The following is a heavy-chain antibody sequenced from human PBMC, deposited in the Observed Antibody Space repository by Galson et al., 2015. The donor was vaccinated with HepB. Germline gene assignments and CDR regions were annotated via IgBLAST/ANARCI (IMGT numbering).Heavy chain of an antibody. CDR2: IYSGGYR. CDR3: ARATSGGYCSRTSCYYFDY. D-gene: IGHD2-2*01. V-gene: IGHV3-53*01. Sequence: LRLSCAASGFTVITNYMSWVRQAPGKGLEWVSIIYSGGYRSYADSVKGRFTISRDNSKNTVYLQMNSLRAEDTAVYYCARATSGGYCSRTSCYYFDYWGQVALVTVSS. J-gene: IGHJ4*02. CDR1: GFTVITNY.